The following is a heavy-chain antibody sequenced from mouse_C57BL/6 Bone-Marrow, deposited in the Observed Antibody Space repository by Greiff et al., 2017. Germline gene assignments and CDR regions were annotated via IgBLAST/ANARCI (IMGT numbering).Heavy chain of an antibody. J-gene: IGHJ2*01. CDR2: LDPRSGST. V-gene: IGHV1-81*01. CDR1: GYTFTSYG. CDR3: ARSLIPFFDY. Sequence: VQVVQSGAELARPGASVKLSCKASGYTFTSYGIRWVKQRTGQGLEWIGELDPRSGSTKYNEKFKGKATLTVAKSSSTAYMELRSLTSEDSAFYFCARSLIPFFDYWGQGTTLTVSS.